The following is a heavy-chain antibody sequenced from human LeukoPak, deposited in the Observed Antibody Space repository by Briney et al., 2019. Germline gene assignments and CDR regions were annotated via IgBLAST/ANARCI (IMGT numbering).Heavy chain of an antibody. CDR2: IYYSGST. D-gene: IGHD1-26*01. CDR3: ARVGSYYYFDY. CDR1: GGSISSYC. J-gene: IGHJ4*02. V-gene: IGHV4-59*08. Sequence: SETLSLTCTVSGGSISSYCWSWIRQPPGKGLEWIGYIYYSGSTNYNPSLKSRVTISVDTSKNQFSLGLNSVTAADTAVYYCARVGSYYYFDYWGQGTLVTVSS.